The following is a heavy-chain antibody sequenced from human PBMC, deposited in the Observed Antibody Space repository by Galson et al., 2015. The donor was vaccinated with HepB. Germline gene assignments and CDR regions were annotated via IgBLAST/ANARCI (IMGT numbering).Heavy chain of an antibody. J-gene: IGHJ5*02. D-gene: IGHD3-3*01. V-gene: IGHV2-70*04. Sequence: PALVKPTQTLTLTCTFSGFSLSTSGMRVSWIRQPPGKALEWLARIDWDDDKFYSTSLKTRLTISKDTSKNQVVLTMTNMDPVDTATYYCARERGDFWSGCFDPWGQGTLVTVSS. CDR3: ARERGDFWSGCFDP. CDR1: GFSLSTSGMR. CDR2: IDWDDDK.